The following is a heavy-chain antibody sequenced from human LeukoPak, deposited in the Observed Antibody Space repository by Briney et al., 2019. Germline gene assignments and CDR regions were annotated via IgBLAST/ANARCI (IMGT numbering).Heavy chain of an antibody. D-gene: IGHD3-22*01. J-gene: IGHJ3*02. V-gene: IGHV3-30-3*01. CDR3: ARALVVVITHDAFDI. CDR1: GFTFSSYA. CDR2: ISYDGSNK. Sequence: GRSLRLSCAASGFTFSSYAMHWVRQAPGKGLEWVAVISYDGSNKYYADSVKGRFTISRDNSKNTLYLQMNSLRAEDTAVYYCARALVVVITHDAFDIWGQGTMVTVSS.